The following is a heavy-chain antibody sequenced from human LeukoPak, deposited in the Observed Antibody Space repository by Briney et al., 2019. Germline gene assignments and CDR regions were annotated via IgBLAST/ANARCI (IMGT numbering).Heavy chain of an antibody. V-gene: IGHV3-21*01. D-gene: IGHD3-22*01. J-gene: IGHJ4*02. CDR3: AREAAYYDSSGYYVY. CDR2: ISSSSSYI. Sequence: PGGAPRLSCAASGFTFSSYSKNWGRQAPREGPGWGSSISSSSSYIYYADSVKGRFTISRDNAKNSLYLQMNSLRAEDTAVYYCAREAAYYDSSGYYVYWGQGTLVTVSS. CDR1: GFTFSSYS.